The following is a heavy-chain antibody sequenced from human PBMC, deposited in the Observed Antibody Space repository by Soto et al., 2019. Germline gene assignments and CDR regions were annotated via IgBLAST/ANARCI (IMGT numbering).Heavy chain of an antibody. D-gene: IGHD2-2*01. CDR2: IDPSDSYT. CDR1: GYSFTSYW. Sequence: GESLKISCKGSGYSFTSYWISWVRQMPGKGLEWMGRIDPSDSYTNYSPSFQGHVTISADKSISTAYLQWSSLKASDTAMYYCARNDIVVVLAALEPTDYWGQGTLVTVSS. V-gene: IGHV5-10-1*01. CDR3: ARNDIVVVLAALEPTDY. J-gene: IGHJ4*02.